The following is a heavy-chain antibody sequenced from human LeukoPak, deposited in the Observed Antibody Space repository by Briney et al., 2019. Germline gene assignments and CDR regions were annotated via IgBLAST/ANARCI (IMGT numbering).Heavy chain of an antibody. Sequence: GASVKVSCKASGYTFTSYYVHWVRQAPGQGLEWMGWTNPNSGGTNYAQKFQGWVTMTRDTSISTAYMELSRLRSDDTAVYYCARGRPGEQLAFRKSNDAFDIWGQGTTVTVSS. CDR1: GYTFTSYY. V-gene: IGHV1-2*04. D-gene: IGHD6-6*01. CDR3: ARGRPGEQLAFRKSNDAFDI. J-gene: IGHJ3*02. CDR2: TNPNSGGT.